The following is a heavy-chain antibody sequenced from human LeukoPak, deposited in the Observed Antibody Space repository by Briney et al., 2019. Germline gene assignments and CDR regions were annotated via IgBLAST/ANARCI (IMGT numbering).Heavy chain of an antibody. D-gene: IGHD1-1*01. CDR3: TRDRSGQD. J-gene: IGHJ4*02. CDR2: IKQDGSEK. V-gene: IGHV3-7*05. CDR1: GFTFSSYW. Sequence: PGGSVRLSCVASGFTFSSYWMSWVRQAPGKGLQWVANIKQDGSEKYYVDSVKGRFTISRDNAKNSLYLQMNSLRAEDTAVYYCTRDRSGQDWDQGTLVTVSS.